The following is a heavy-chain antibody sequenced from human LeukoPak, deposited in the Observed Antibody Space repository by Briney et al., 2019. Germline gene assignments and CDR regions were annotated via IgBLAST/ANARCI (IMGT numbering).Heavy chain of an antibody. CDR1: GFTFSSYA. CDR2: ISGSGGST. V-gene: IGHV3-23*01. D-gene: IGHD5-18*01. CDR3: AKDRRLGYSYGYHDY. J-gene: IGHJ4*02. Sequence: PGGSLRLSCAASGFTFSSYAMSWVRQAPGKGLEWVSAISGSGGSTYYADSVKGRFTISRDNSENTLYLQMNSLGAEDTAVYYCAKDRRLGYSYGYHDYWGQGTLVTVSS.